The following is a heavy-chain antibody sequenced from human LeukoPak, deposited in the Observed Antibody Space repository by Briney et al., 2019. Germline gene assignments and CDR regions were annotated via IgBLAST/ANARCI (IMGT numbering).Heavy chain of an antibody. J-gene: IGHJ4*02. CDR2: INWNGGST. D-gene: IGHD3-22*01. Sequence: GGSLRLSCEASGFTFDDYGMSWVRQAQGKGLEWVCGINWNGGSTGYADSVKGRFTISRDNAKNSLYLQMNGLRAEDTALYYCAREFHDYYDSSGYYSFDYWGQGTLVTVSS. V-gene: IGHV3-20*04. CDR1: GFTFDDYG. CDR3: AREFHDYYDSSGYYSFDY.